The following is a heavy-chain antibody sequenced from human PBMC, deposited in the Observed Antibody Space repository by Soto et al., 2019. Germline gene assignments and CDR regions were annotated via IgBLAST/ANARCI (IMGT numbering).Heavy chain of an antibody. D-gene: IGHD6-19*01. CDR1: GYTFTGYY. V-gene: IGHV1-2*04. CDR3: VRTRPGIAVAGTFAGTNWFDS. J-gene: IGHJ5*01. Sequence: QVQLVQSGAEVKKPGASVKVSCKASGYTFTGYYMHWVRQAPGQGLEWMGGINPNSGGTNYAQKFQGWVTMTRDTSISTAYMELSRLRSADTAVYYCVRTRPGIAVAGTFAGTNWFDSWGQGTLVTVSS. CDR2: INPNSGGT.